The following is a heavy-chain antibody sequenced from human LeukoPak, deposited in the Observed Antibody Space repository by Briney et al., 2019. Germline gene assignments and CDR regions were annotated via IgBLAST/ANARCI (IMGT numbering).Heavy chain of an antibody. CDR3: ARGGQKEYSYGPFDY. CDR1: GGSISSGGYY. Sequence: SQTLSLTCTVSGGSISSGGYYWGWIRQHPGKGLEWIGYIYYSGSTYYNPSLKSRVTISVDTSKNQFSLELSSVTAADTAVYYCARGGQKEYSYGPFDYWGQGTLVTVSS. V-gene: IGHV4-31*03. D-gene: IGHD5-18*01. J-gene: IGHJ4*02. CDR2: IYYSGST.